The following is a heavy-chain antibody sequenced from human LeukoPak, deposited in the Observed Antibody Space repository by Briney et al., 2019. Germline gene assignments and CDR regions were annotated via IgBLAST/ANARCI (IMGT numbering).Heavy chain of an antibody. Sequence: SETLSLTCAVSGGSISSSNWWSWVRQPPGKGLEWIGEIYHSGNTNYNPSLKSRVTMSVDRSKDQFSLKLSFVTAADTARYYCTRNRYDSSGYYLDSWGQGTLVTVSS. CDR2: IYHSGNT. V-gene: IGHV4-4*02. CDR3: TRNRYDSSGYYLDS. J-gene: IGHJ4*02. D-gene: IGHD3-22*01. CDR1: GGSISSSNW.